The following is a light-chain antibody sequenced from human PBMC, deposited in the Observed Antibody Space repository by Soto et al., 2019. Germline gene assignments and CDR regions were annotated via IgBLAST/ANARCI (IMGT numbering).Light chain of an antibody. CDR1: KNDIGVYDF. CDR2: EVV. Sequence: QSALTQPPSASGSPGQSVTISCTGTKNDIGVYDFVSWYQHHPGKAPRLIIYEVVQRPSGVPDRFSGSKSGNTASLTVSGLQAADEADYFCKSYAGSNTYVFGSETKVTVL. J-gene: IGLJ1*01. CDR3: KSYAGSNTYV. V-gene: IGLV2-8*01.